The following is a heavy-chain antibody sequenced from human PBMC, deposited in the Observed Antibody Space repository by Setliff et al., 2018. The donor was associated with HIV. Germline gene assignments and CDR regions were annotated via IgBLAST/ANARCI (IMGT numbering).Heavy chain of an antibody. D-gene: IGHD1-26*01. Sequence: PSETLSLTCTVSGDSISSYYWTWIRQSPGKGLEWIGNIYYSGSTNFNPSLKGRVTMTRNTSISTAYMELISLTSDDTAIYFCARGLRAYLGYWGQGTLVTVSS. CDR1: GDSISSYY. V-gene: IGHV4-59*01. CDR3: ARGLRAYLGY. J-gene: IGHJ4*02. CDR2: IYYSGST.